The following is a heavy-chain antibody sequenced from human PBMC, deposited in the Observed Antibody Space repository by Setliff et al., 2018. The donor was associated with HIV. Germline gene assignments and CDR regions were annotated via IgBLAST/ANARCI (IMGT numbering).Heavy chain of an antibody. D-gene: IGHD3-22*01. CDR1: GFTFSSYA. CDR2: ITSGGST. Sequence: GESLKISCAASGFTFSSYAMSWVRQTPEKGLEWVSIITSGGSTYYADSAKGRFIISRDNSKNTLFLQMNSLRAEDTAVYCCARSKGHLYYDDDTGYVLRAFDIWGQGTMVTVSS. V-gene: IGHV3-23*01. J-gene: IGHJ3*02. CDR3: ARSKGHLYYDDDTGYVLRAFDI.